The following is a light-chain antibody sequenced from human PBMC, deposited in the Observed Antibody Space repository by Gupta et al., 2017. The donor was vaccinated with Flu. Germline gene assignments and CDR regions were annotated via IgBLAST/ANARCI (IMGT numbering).Light chain of an antibody. V-gene: IGKV3-20*01. CDR3: QQYGSSPVI. CDR1: QTVTSNY. CDR2: GAS. J-gene: IGKJ2*01. Sequence: EIVLTQSRGTLSLSPGQRATLSCRASQTVTSNYLAWYQQKPGQAPRLLIYGASSRATGIPDRFSGSGSGTDFTLTINRLEPEDFAVYYCQQYGSSPVIFGQGTKVEI.